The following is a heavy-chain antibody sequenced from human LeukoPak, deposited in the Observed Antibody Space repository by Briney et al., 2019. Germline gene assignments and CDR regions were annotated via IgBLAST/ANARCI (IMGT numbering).Heavy chain of an antibody. Sequence: PGGSLRLSCAASGFTVSSNYMSWVRQAPGKGLEWVSVIYSGGNTYYADSVKGRFTTSRDNSKNTLYLQMNSLRAEDTAVYYCAREGYGDYSFDYWGQGTLVTVSS. CDR2: IYSGGNT. D-gene: IGHD4-17*01. V-gene: IGHV3-66*01. J-gene: IGHJ4*02. CDR1: GFTVSSNY. CDR3: AREGYGDYSFDY.